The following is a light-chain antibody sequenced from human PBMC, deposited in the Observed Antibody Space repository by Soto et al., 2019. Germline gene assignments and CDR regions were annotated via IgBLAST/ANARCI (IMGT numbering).Light chain of an antibody. Sequence: QSVLTQPPSVSAAPGQKVSISCSGSTSNIAKNHVSWYQRLPGTAPKLLFYENDKRPSGIPDRFSASKSATSSTLDITGLQTGDEADYLCGAWDDSLSFYVFGTGTKLTVL. CDR2: END. CDR1: TSNIAKNH. CDR3: GAWDDSLSFYV. J-gene: IGLJ1*01. V-gene: IGLV1-51*01.